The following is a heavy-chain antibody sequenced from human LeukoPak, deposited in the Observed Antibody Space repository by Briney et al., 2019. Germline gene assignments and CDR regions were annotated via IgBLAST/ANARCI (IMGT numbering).Heavy chain of an antibody. V-gene: IGHV4-59*01. D-gene: IGHD3-16*01. J-gene: IGHJ6*02. CDR3: ARDRGPWGITYYGMDV. Sequence: SETLSLTCTVSGGSISSYYWSWIRQPPGKGLEGIGYIYYSGSTNYNPSLKSRVTISVDTSKNQLSLKLSSVTAADTAVYYCARDRGPWGITYYGMDVWGQGTTVTVSS. CDR2: IYYSGST. CDR1: GGSISSYY.